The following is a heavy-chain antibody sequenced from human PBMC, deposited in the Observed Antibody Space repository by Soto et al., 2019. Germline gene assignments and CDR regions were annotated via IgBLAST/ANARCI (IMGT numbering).Heavy chain of an antibody. CDR1: GFTFSTHA. CDR3: ARDQTGITTTGGGRIDH. CDR2: VSFDGSNK. Sequence: QVQLVESGGGVVQPGRSLRLSCAASGFTFSTHAMHWVRQAPGKGLECVAIVSFDGSNKYYADSVQGRFTISRDNSKNTLYLQMSGLTPEDTAGYYWARDQTGITTTGGGRIDHWGQGTLVTVSS. J-gene: IGHJ4*02. D-gene: IGHD1-20*01. V-gene: IGHV3-30-3*01.